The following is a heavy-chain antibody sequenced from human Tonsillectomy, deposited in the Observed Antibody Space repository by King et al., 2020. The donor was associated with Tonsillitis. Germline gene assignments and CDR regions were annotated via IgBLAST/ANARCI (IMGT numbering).Heavy chain of an antibody. D-gene: IGHD6-13*01. J-gene: IGHJ6*03. CDR3: ARGTPSRSGIYYMAV. V-gene: IGHV3-48*03. CDR1: GFTFSSYE. CDR2: ISSSGSTI. Sequence: VQLVESGGGLVQPGGSRRLSCATSGFTFSSYEMNWVRQAPGKGLEWVSYISSSGSTIYYADSVKGRFTISRDSAKNSLYLQMNSLRAEDTAVYYYARGTPSRSGIYYMAVWGKGTTVTVSS.